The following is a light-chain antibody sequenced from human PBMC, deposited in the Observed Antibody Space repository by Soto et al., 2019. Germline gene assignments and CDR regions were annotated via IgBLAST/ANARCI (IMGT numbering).Light chain of an antibody. CDR2: DVS. J-gene: IGLJ1*01. CDR3: SSYTNINTRACV. V-gene: IGLV2-11*01. CDR1: SSDVGAYKY. Sequence: QSALTQPRSVSGSPGQSVTISCTGTSSDVGAYKYVSWYQQHPGKAPKLMIYDVSERPSGVPDRFSGSKSGNTASLTISGLQAEDEAEYYCSSYTNINTRACVFGTGTQLTV.